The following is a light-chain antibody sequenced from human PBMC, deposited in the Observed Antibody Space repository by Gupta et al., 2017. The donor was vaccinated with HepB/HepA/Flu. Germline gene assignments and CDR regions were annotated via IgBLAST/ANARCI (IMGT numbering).Light chain of an antibody. CDR1: QSRLSTSNNKKS. Sequence: IVMTQSPDSLTVSLGERATINCRASQSRLSTSNNKKSLAWYQLKPGQPPKLLIYSTSVRSSGVPDRFSGSGSETDFTLTISSLQAEDGAVYGCQQHDCPPYTFDQGTRLEIK. CDR2: STS. CDR3: QQHDCPPYT. J-gene: IGKJ2*01. V-gene: IGKV4-1*01.